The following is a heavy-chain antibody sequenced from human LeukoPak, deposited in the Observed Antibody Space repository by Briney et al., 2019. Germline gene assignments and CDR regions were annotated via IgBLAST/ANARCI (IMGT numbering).Heavy chain of an antibody. V-gene: IGHV3-30*02. CDR3: AKTSLSDSSGHYYYMDV. CDR1: GFSFNNYG. Sequence: GGSLRLSCAASGFSFNNYGMHWGRHTPSKGLEWVAFIRFDETEKFYADSVKGRFTISRDNSRNTVSLQLSNLRTEDTALYYCAKTSLSDSSGHYYYMDVWGKGTTVTVSS. CDR2: IRFDETEK. D-gene: IGHD3-3*01. J-gene: IGHJ6*03.